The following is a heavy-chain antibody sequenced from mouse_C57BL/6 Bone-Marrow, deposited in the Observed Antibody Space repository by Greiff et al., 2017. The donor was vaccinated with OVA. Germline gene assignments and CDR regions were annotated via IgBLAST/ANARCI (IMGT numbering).Heavy chain of an antibody. D-gene: IGHD2-2*01. J-gene: IGHJ2*01. V-gene: IGHV1-42*01. CDR3: ARSEGTGLYYFDD. Sequence: EVMLQQSGPELVKPGASVKISCKASGYSFTGYYMNWVKQSPEKSLEWIGEINPSTGGTTYNQKFKAKATLTVDKSSSTADMQLKSLASEDSAVYYCARSEGTGLYYFDDWGQGTTLTVSS. CDR2: INPSTGGT. CDR1: GYSFTGYY.